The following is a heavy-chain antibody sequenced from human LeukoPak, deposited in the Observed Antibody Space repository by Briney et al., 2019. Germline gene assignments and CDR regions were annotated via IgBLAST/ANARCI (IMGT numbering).Heavy chain of an antibody. CDR2: ISSSSGYI. J-gene: IGHJ4*02. CDR3: ARVELYYDYVWGSYRSSRPLGY. CDR1: GFTFSSYS. V-gene: IGHV3-21*01. Sequence: GGSLRLSCAASGFTFSSYSMNWVRQAPGKGLEWVSSISSSSGYIYYADSVKGRFTISRDNAKNSLYLQMNSLRAEDTAVYYCARVELYYDYVWGSYRSSRPLGYWGQGTLVTVSS. D-gene: IGHD3-16*02.